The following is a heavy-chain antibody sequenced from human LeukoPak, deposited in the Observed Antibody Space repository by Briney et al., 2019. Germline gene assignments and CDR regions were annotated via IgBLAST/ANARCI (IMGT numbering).Heavy chain of an antibody. V-gene: IGHV1-8*01. Sequence: ASEKVSCKASGYTVTSYDINWVRQATGQGLEWMGWMNPNSGNTGYAQKFQGRVTMTRNTSISTAYMELSSLGSEDTAVYYCASSQAVSRAFDIWGQGTVVTVSS. J-gene: IGHJ3*02. CDR3: ASSQAVSRAFDI. CDR1: GYTVTSYD. CDR2: MNPNSGNT.